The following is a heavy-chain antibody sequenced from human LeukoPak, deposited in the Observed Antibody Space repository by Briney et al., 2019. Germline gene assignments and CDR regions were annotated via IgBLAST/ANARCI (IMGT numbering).Heavy chain of an antibody. CDR3: ARGVTAAGSS. V-gene: IGHV4-59*01. Sequence: SKTLSLTCTVSGDSITTYYWSWIRQSPGKGLEWIGYINYIGSTNYNPSLKNRVTISADISKSQFSLRLRSVTAADTAVYFCARGVTAAGSSWGQGTLVTVSS. CDR1: GDSITTYY. D-gene: IGHD6-13*01. CDR2: INYIGST. J-gene: IGHJ5*02.